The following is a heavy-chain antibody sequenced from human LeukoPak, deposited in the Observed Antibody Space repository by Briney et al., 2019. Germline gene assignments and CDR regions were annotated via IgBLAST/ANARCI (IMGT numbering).Heavy chain of an antibody. D-gene: IGHD6-19*01. Sequence: KPSETLSLTCAVYGGSFSGYYWSWIRQPPGKGLEWIGETNHSGSTNYNPSLKSRVTISVDTSKNQFSLKLSSVTAADTAVYYCARGPARGIAVTRYWGQGTLVTVSS. CDR3: ARGPARGIAVTRY. CDR1: GGSFSGYY. J-gene: IGHJ4*02. V-gene: IGHV4-34*01. CDR2: TNHSGST.